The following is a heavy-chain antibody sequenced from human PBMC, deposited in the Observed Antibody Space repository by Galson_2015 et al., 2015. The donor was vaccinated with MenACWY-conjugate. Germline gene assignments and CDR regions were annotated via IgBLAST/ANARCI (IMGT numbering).Heavy chain of an antibody. CDR3: ARPIQLRLLEPPYYFDV. J-gene: IGHJ6*03. CDR2: IGRGGDST. V-gene: IGHV3-11*06. Sequence: SLRLSCAASGFPFYSYYMSWIRQAPGKGLEWISHIGRGGDSTHYSDSVKGRFTISRDNAKNSLYLQMNNLRGEDSAIYYCARPIQLRLLEPPYYFDVWGEGTTVTVSS. CDR1: GFPFYSYY. D-gene: IGHD3-3*01.